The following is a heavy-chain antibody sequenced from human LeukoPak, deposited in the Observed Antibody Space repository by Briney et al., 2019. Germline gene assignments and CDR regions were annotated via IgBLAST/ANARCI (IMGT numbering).Heavy chain of an antibody. Sequence: SETLSLTCTVSGGSISSSSYYWGWIRQPPGKGLEWIGSIYYSGSTYYNPSLKSRVTISVDTSKNQFSLKLSSVTAADTAVYYCARDRAGASSPLFDYWGQGTLVTVSS. J-gene: IGHJ4*02. CDR1: GGSISSSSYY. V-gene: IGHV4-39*02. D-gene: IGHD1-26*01. CDR2: IYYSGST. CDR3: ARDRAGASSPLFDY.